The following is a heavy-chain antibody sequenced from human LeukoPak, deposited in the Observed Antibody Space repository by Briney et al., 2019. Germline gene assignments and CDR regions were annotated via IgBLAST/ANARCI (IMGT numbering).Heavy chain of an antibody. CDR2: IIPIFGTA. CDR3: ARDQGFGTTYYYYGMDV. V-gene: IGHV1-69*01. CDR1: GGTFTSYA. Sequence: SVKLSCKASGGTFTSYAISWVRQAPGQGLEWMGGIIPIFGTANYAQKFQGRVTITADESTSTAYMELSSLRSEDTAVYYCARDQGFGTTYYYYGMDVWGQGTTVTVSS. D-gene: IGHD3-10*01. J-gene: IGHJ6*02.